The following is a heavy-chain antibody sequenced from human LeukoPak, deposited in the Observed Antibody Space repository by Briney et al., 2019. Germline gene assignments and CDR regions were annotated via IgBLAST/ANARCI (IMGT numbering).Heavy chain of an antibody. CDR3: ARDIELST. V-gene: IGHV3-23*01. Sequence: PGGSLRLSCAASGFTFEDYGMTWVRQAPGKGLEWVSLIASSGLNTYYADSVRGRFTISRDNSKNTLSLQMNNLRVEDTAIYYCARDIELSTWGLGTLVTVSS. CDR1: GFTFEDYG. CDR2: IASSGLNT. D-gene: IGHD5-12*01. J-gene: IGHJ3*01.